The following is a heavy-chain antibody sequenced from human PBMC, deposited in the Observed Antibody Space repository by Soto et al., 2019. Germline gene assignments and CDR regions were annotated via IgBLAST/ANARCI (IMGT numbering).Heavy chain of an antibody. D-gene: IGHD5-18*01. Sequence: QVQLVESGGGVVQPGRSLRLSCAASGFTFSSYGMHWVRQAPGKGLEWVAVISYDGSNKYYADSVKGRFTISRDNSKNTLYLQMNSLRAEDTAVYYCAKAPRGYSYGEYYFDYWGQGTLVTVSS. CDR1: GFTFSSYG. CDR2: ISYDGSNK. CDR3: AKAPRGYSYGEYYFDY. J-gene: IGHJ4*02. V-gene: IGHV3-30*18.